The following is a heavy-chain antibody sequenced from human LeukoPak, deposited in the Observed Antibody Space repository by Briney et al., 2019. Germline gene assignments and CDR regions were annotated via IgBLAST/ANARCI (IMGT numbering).Heavy chain of an antibody. Sequence: PSETLSLTCTVSGGSISSGAHYWSWIRQHPGKGLEWIGYIYYDGSTHYNPSPKSRLTISVDMSKNQFSLKLSSVTAADTAVYYCARVSRGSFDIWGQGTMVTVSS. CDR2: IYYDGST. D-gene: IGHD3-10*01. J-gene: IGHJ3*02. CDR1: GGSISSGAHY. CDR3: ARVSRGSFDI. V-gene: IGHV4-31*03.